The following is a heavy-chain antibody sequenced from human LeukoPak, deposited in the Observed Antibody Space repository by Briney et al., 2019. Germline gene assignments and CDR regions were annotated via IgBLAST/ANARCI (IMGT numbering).Heavy chain of an antibody. CDR3: ARVGYGSGSWGWFDP. J-gene: IGHJ5*02. V-gene: IGHV4-59*01. CDR2: IYYSGTT. D-gene: IGHD3-10*01. Sequence: SETLSLTCTVSGGSISGFFWTWIRQSPGKGLEYIGYIYYSGTTDYNPTLKSRVSMSVDTSKNQFFLNLTSVTAADTAIYYCARVGYGSGSWGWFDPWGQGTLVTISS. CDR1: GGSISGFF.